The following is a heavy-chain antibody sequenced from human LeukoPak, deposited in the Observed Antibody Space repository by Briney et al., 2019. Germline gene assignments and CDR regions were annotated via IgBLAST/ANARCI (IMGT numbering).Heavy chain of an antibody. D-gene: IGHD3-16*02. CDR3: ARDREYDYVWGSYRYTVH. J-gene: IGHJ4*02. CDR1: GFTVSSNY. Sequence: PGGSLRLSCAASGFTVSSNYMSWVRQAPGKGLEWVSVIYSGGSTYYADSVKGRFTISRDNSKNTLYLQMNSLRAEDTAVYYCARDREYDYVWGSYRYTVHWGQGTLVTVSS. CDR2: IYSGGST. V-gene: IGHV3-66*01.